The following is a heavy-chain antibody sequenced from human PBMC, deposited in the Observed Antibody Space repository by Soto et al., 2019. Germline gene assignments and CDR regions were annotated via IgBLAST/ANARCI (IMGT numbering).Heavy chain of an antibody. J-gene: IGHJ4*02. V-gene: IGHV1-46*01. D-gene: IGHD3-10*01. Sequence: GASVKVSCKASGYTFSSYYMHWVRQAPGQGLEWMGVINPSGDSTTYAQKFQGRVTMTKDTSTSTLYMELSSLRSEDTAVYYCARDWEFGFWGQGTLVTVS. CDR2: INPSGDST. CDR1: GYTFSSYY. CDR3: ARDWEFGF.